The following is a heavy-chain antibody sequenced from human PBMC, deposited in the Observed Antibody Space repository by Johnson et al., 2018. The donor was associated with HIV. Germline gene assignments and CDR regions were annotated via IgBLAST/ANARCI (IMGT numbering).Heavy chain of an antibody. V-gene: IGHV3-66*01. CDR1: GFTVSTNY. CDR2: LYSGGST. D-gene: IGHD2-15*01. CDR3: ARDPCTGASCLPGAFDI. Sequence: VQLVESGGGLVQPGGSRRLSCAASGFTVSTNYMSWVRQAPGKGLEWVSVLYSGGSTYYTDSVKGRFTISRDNSKNTLYLQMNSLRAEDTAVYFCARDPCTGASCLPGAFDIWGQGTLVTVSS. J-gene: IGHJ3*02.